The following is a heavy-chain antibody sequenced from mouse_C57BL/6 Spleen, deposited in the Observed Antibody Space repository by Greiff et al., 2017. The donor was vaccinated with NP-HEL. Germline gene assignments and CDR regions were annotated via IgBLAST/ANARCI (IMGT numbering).Heavy chain of an antibody. CDR1: GFTFSSYA. Sequence: EVNVVESGEGLVKPGGSLKLSCAASGFTFSSYAMSWVRQTPEKRLEWVAYISSGGDYIYYADTVKGRFTISRDNARNTLYLQMSSLKSEDTAMYYCTRERDDDAMDYWGQGTSVTVSS. CDR3: TRERDDDAMDY. V-gene: IGHV5-9-1*02. D-gene: IGHD2-4*01. J-gene: IGHJ4*01. CDR2: ISSGGDYI.